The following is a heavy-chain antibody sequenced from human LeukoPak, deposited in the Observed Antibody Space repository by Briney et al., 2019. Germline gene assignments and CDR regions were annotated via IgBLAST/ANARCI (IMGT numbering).Heavy chain of an antibody. CDR2: ISGSGGST. CDR3: AKRTGWGVNLHFVY. D-gene: IGHD3-10*01. CDR1: GFTFDDYG. J-gene: IGHJ4*02. Sequence: GGSLRLSCAASGFTFDDYGMSWVRQRPGRGLEWVSAISGSGGSTYYADSVKGRFTISRDNSKNTLYLQMNSLRAENTALYYCAKRTGWGVNLHFVYWGQGTLVTVSS. V-gene: IGHV3-23*01.